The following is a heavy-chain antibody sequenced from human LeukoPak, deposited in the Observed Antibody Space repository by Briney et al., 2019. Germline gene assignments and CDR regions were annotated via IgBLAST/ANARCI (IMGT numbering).Heavy chain of an antibody. V-gene: IGHV4-34*01. J-gene: IGHJ5*02. CDR3: ARGVGGPVLRLGNRGWFDP. CDR2: INHSGST. Sequence: SETLSLTCAVYDGSFSGYYWSWIRQPPGKGLEWIGEINHSGSTNYNPSLKSRVTISVDTSKNQFSLKLSSVTAADTAVYYCARGVGGPVLRLGNRGWFDPWGQGTLVTVSS. CDR1: DGSFSGYY. D-gene: IGHD3-16*01.